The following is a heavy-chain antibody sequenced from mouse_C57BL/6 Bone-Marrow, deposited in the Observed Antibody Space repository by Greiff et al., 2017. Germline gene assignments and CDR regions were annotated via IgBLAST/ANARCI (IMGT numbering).Heavy chain of an antibody. CDR3: ARYYGYAMDY. CDR2: IDPSDSET. CDR1: GYTFTSYW. V-gene: IGHV1-52*01. J-gene: IGHJ4*01. Sequence: QVQLQQSGAELVRPGSSVKLSCKASGYTFTSYWMHWVKQRPIQGLEWIGNIDPSDSETHYNQKFKDKATLTVDKSSSTAYMQLSSLTSEDSAVYYCARYYGYAMDYWGQGTSVTVSS. D-gene: IGHD1-1*01.